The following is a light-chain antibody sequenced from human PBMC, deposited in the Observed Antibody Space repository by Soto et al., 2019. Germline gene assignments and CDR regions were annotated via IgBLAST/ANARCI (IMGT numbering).Light chain of an antibody. CDR3: QQYKSYSPIT. CDR2: DAS. J-gene: IGKJ5*01. V-gene: IGKV1-5*01. Sequence: DMQMTQSPCTLSASVGDRVTITCRASQSILTRLAWYQQKPGKAPKLLIYDASNLQSGVPSRFSGSVSGTEFTLTISSLQPDDFATYYCQQYKSYSPITFGQGTRLEIK. CDR1: QSILTR.